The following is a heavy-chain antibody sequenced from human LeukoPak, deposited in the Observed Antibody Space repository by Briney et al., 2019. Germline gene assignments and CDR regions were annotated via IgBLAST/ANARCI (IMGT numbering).Heavy chain of an antibody. D-gene: IGHD3-22*01. Sequence: SETLSLTCTVSGGSISSGDYYWSWIRQPPGKGLEWIGYIYYSGSTYYNPSLKSRVTISVDTSKNQFSLKLSSVTAADTAVYYCARDRHYYDSSGYYAGFDYWGQGTLVTVSS. CDR3: ARDRHYYDSSGYYAGFDY. V-gene: IGHV4-30-4*02. CDR2: IYYSGST. CDR1: GGSISSGDYY. J-gene: IGHJ4*02.